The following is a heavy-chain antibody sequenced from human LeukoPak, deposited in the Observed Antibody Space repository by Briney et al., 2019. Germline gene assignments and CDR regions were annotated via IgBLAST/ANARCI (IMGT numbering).Heavy chain of an antibody. J-gene: IGHJ4*02. Sequence: ASVTVSFTASGYTFTSYYMHWVRQAPGQGLEWMGIINPSGGSTSYAQKFQGRVTMTRDMSTSTVYMELSSLRSEDTAVYYCALDYERGYFDSWGQGPLVPVSS. CDR1: GYTFTSYY. CDR2: INPSGGST. D-gene: IGHD4-17*01. CDR3: ALDYERGYFDS. V-gene: IGHV1-46*01.